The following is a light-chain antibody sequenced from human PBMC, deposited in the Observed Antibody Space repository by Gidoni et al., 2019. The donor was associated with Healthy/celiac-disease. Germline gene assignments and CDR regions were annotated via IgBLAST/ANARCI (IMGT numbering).Light chain of an antibody. CDR3: QACDSSTNVV. J-gene: IGLJ2*01. CDR2: QDS. Sequence: SYELTQPPSVSGSPGQPASITCSGDKLGDKYACWYQPTPGPSPVLVIYQDSKRPSWIPERFSGSNSGTTATLTISGTQAMDEADYYCQACDSSTNVVFGGGTKLTVL. V-gene: IGLV3-1*01. CDR1: KLGDKY.